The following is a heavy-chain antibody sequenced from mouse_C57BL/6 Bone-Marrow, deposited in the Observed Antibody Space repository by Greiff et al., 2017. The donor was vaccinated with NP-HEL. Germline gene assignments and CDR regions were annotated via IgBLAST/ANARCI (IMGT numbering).Heavy chain of an antibody. J-gene: IGHJ2*01. CDR1: GFSFNTYA. V-gene: IGHV10-1*01. CDR2: IRSKSNNYAT. CDR3: VRHTTVVATRGY. Sequence: DVKLVESGGGLVQPKGSLKLSCAASGFSFNTYAMNWVRQAPGKGLEWVARIRSKSNNYATYYADSVKDRFTISRDDSESMLYLQMNNLKTEDTAMYYCVRHTTVVATRGYWGQGTTLTVSS. D-gene: IGHD1-1*01.